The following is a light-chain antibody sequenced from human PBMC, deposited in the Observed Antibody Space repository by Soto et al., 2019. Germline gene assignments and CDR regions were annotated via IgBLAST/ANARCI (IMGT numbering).Light chain of an antibody. J-gene: IGLJ2*01. CDR2: SNY. CDR3: ASWDDSLNNVL. Sequence: QAVVTQPPSLSGTPGQRVTISCSGSDSNIGGNVVSWYQQLPGAAPKLLLFSNYQRPSGVPDRLSGSKSGTSASLAISGLQSEDEGDYYCASWDDSLNNVLFGGGTKVTVL. V-gene: IGLV1-44*01. CDR1: DSNIGGNV.